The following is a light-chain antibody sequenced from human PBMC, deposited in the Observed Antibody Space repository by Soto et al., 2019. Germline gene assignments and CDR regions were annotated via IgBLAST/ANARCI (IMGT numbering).Light chain of an antibody. V-gene: IGKV3-20*01. Sequence: EIVLTQSPGTLSLSPGERATLSCRASQSVSSTYLAWYQHKLGQAPRLPIYGASSKASGIPDRFSGSGSGTEFTLTISRLEPEDFAVYYCQQYGSSPRSFGQGTKVEVK. J-gene: IGKJ1*01. CDR2: GAS. CDR1: QSVSSTY. CDR3: QQYGSSPRS.